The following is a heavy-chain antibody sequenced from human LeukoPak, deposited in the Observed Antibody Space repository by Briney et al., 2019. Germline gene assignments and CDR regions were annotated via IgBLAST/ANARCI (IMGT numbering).Heavy chain of an antibody. CDR3: ARDYYDSSGYYPPSFDY. J-gene: IGHJ4*02. CDR1: GFTFSSYA. D-gene: IGHD3-22*01. Sequence: PGGSLRLSCAASGFTFSSYAMHWVRQAPGKGLEWVAVISYDGSNKYYADSVKGRFTISRDNSKNTLYLQMNSLRAEDTAVYYCARDYYDSSGYYPPSFDYWGQGTLVTVSS. CDR2: ISYDGSNK. V-gene: IGHV3-30*04.